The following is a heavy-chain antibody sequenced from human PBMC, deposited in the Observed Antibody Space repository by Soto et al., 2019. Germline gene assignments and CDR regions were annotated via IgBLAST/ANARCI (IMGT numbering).Heavy chain of an antibody. D-gene: IGHD3-10*01. J-gene: IGHJ5*02. CDR2: IYYSGST. CDR3: ARRGYGSGDWFDP. Sequence: SETLSLTCTVSGGSISSYYWSWIRQPPGKGLEWIGYIYYSGSTDYNPSLKSRVTISVDTSKNQFSLKLSSVTAADTAVYYCARRGYGSGDWFDPWGQGTLVTVSS. CDR1: GGSISSYY. V-gene: IGHV4-59*01.